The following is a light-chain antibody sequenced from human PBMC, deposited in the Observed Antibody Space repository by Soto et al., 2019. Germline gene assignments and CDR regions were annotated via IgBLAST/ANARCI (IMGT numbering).Light chain of an antibody. J-gene: IGKJ4*02. CDR3: QQRSNWPPVT. CDR2: HAS. Sequence: EIVMTQSPATLSVFPGERATLSCRASQSVSSYSLAWYQKKPGQAPRLLIYHASIKATGIPARFSDRESGTDFTLTISSLEPEDFGVYYCQQRSNWPPVTFGGGTKVDIK. V-gene: IGKV3-11*01. CDR1: QSVSSY.